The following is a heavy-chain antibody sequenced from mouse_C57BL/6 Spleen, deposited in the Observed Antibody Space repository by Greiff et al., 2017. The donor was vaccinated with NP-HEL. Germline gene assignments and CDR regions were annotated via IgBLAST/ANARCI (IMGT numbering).Heavy chain of an antibody. D-gene: IGHD2-4*01. V-gene: IGHV5-4*01. Sequence: EVKLVESGGGLVKPGGSLKLSCAASGFTFSSYAMSWVRQTPEKRLEWVATISDGGSYTYYPDNVKGRFTISRDNAKNNLYLQMSHLKSEDTAMYYCARDDYDVDYYAMDYWGQGTSVTVSS. CDR2: ISDGGSYT. CDR3: ARDDYDVDYYAMDY. CDR1: GFTFSSYA. J-gene: IGHJ4*01.